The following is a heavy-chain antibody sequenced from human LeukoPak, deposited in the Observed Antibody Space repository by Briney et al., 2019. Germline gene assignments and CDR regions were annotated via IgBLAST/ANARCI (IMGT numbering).Heavy chain of an antibody. J-gene: IGHJ4*02. D-gene: IGHD3-9*01. CDR2: IYSGGST. CDR3: AREMDDILTGYYFDY. V-gene: IGHV3-66*01. Sequence: GGSLRLSCAASGFTVSSNYISWVRQARGKGLEWVSVIYSGGSTYYADSVKGRFTLSRDNSKNTPYLQMNSLRAEDTAVYYRAREMDDILTGYYFDYWGQGTLVTVSS. CDR1: GFTVSSNY.